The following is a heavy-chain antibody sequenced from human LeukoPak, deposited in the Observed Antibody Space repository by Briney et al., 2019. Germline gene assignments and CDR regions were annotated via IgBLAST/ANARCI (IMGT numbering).Heavy chain of an antibody. V-gene: IGHV4-39*01. D-gene: IGHD3-3*01. J-gene: IGHJ4*02. CDR3: VRLYYYDFSGPPL. CDR2: IYYTGKT. Sequence: VKPSETLSLTCSVSGGYISNSNYYWGWIRQPPGKGLEWIGNIYYTGKTYYNSSLKSQVTISIDTSKNEFSLNLNSVTAADTATYYCVRLYYYDFSGPPLWGQGTLVIVSS. CDR1: GGYISNSNYY.